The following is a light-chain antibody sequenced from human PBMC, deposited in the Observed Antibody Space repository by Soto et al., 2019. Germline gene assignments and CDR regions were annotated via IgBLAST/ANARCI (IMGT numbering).Light chain of an antibody. CDR2: EVS. CDR1: SSDVGSYNL. CDR3: CSYAGTGSFV. J-gene: IGLJ1*01. Sequence: QSVLTQPASVSGSPGQAITIFCTGSSSDVGSYNLVSWYQQLPGKAPKLMIYEVSKWPSGVSNRFSGSKTGNTASLTISGLQAEDEADYYCCSYAGTGSFVFGTGTKLTVL. V-gene: IGLV2-23*02.